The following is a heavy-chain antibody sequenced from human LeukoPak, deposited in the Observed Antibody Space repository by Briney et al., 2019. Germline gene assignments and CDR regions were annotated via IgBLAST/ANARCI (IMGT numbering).Heavy chain of an antibody. CDR2: ISGSGGTT. J-gene: IGHJ3*01. CDR3: AKASTIITYRVGYDAFDL. CDR1: GFTFSNYA. V-gene: IGHV3-23*01. Sequence: AGSLRLSRAASGFTFSNYAMNWVRQAPGKGPEWISSISGSGGTTYYADSVKGRFTISRANSKKTLYLQMNTLRVEATALYHCAKASTIITYRVGYDAFDLWGQGTMLTVSS. D-gene: IGHD4-11*01.